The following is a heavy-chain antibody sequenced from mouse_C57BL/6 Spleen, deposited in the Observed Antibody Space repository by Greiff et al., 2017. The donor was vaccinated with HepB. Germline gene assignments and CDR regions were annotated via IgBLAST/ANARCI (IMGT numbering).Heavy chain of an antibody. J-gene: IGHJ4*01. CDR2: ISGGGGNT. V-gene: IGHV5-9*01. D-gene: IGHD2-4*01. CDR3: ARRYNDYDDYAMDY. Sequence: EVQLVESGGGLVKPGGSLKLSCAASGFTFSSYTMSWVRQTPEKRLEWVATISGGGGNTYYPDSVKGRFTISRDNAKNTLYLQMSSLRSEDTALYYCARRYNDYDDYAMDYWGQGTSVTVSS. CDR1: GFTFSSYT.